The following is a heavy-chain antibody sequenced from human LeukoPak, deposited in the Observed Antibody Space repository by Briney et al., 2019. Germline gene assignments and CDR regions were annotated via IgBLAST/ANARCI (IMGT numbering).Heavy chain of an antibody. D-gene: IGHD5-18*01. J-gene: IGHJ4*02. CDR2: ISAYNGNT. Sequence: ASVKVSCKASGYSFTSFGISWVRQAPGQGLEWMGWISAYNGNTKYVQKFQGRVTMTTDTSTSTAYMELRSLRSDDTAVFYCVRDLGVDTSMIFFDFLGQGTLVTVSS. V-gene: IGHV1-18*01. CDR3: VRDLGVDTSMIFFDF. CDR1: GYSFTSFG.